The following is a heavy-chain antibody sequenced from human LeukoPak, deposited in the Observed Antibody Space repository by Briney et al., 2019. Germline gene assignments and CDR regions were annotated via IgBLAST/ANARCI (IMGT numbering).Heavy chain of an antibody. D-gene: IGHD2-15*01. V-gene: IGHV1-2*02. CDR2: INPNSGGT. Sequence: ASVKVSCKASGYTFTGYYMHWVRQAPGQGLEWMGWINPNSGGTNYAQKFQGRVTMTRDTSISTAYMELSRLRSDDTAVYYCASNTHYCSGGSCYSLSWDWYFDLWGRGTLVTVSS. CDR1: GYTFTGYY. CDR3: ASNTHYCSGGSCYSLSWDWYFDL. J-gene: IGHJ2*01.